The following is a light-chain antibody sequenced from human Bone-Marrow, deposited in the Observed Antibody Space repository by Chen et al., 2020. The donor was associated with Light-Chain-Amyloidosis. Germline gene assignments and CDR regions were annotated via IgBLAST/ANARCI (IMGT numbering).Light chain of an antibody. CDR1: ESGSTN. J-gene: IGKJ5*01. V-gene: IGKV3-15*01. CDR2: AAC. CDR3: QQYNKWPPIT. Sequence: EIVMTQSPATLSVSPGDSATVSCRASESGSTNLACYQHKLGQAPRLRIYAACTSATGIPARFSVSGSGTEFTLTISSVQSEDDGLYFCQQYNKWPPITFGQGTRLGIK.